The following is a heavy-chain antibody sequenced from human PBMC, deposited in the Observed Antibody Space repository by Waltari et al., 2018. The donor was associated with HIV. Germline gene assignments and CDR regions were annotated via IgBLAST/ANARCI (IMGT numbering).Heavy chain of an antibody. J-gene: IGHJ4*02. Sequence: QGQLVESGGGVVQPGKSLRLSCAASGFSFSYYDMHWVRQATGKGLDWVALISYDGSKTSYADSVKGRFTISRDNSKNTLFLQIHSLTTDDTAVYYCAKDPRGYTYTGDYWGQGTQVTVSS. CDR2: ISYDGSKT. V-gene: IGHV3-30*18. CDR3: AKDPRGYTYTGDY. D-gene: IGHD5-18*01. CDR1: GFSFSYYD.